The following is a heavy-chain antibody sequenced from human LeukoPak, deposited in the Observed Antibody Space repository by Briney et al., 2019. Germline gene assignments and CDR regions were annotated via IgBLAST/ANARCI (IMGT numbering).Heavy chain of an antibody. V-gene: IGHV3-21*04. CDR3: AKIERWLVHGFDL. J-gene: IGHJ2*01. Sequence: PGGSLRLSCEVSGFTSSTYTMNWVRQAPGKGLEWVSSISSSGLYIYYADSVKGRFTISRDNAKNSLYLQMSSPRDDDTAIYYCAKIERWLVHGFDLWGRGTLVTVSS. CDR1: GFTSSTYT. CDR2: ISSSGLYI. D-gene: IGHD6-19*01.